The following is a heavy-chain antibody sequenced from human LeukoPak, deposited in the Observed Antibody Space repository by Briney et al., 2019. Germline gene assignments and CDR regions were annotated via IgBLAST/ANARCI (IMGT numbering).Heavy chain of an antibody. CDR3: AKAGAVVVVAAKYFDY. D-gene: IGHD2-15*01. CDR2: IKQDGSEK. Sequence: GGSLRLSCAASGFTFSSYWMSWVRRAPGKGLEWVANIKQDGSEKYYVDSVKGRFTISRDNAKNSLDLQMNSLRAEDTAVYYCAKAGAVVVVAAKYFDYWGQGTLVTVSS. CDR1: GFTFSSYW. J-gene: IGHJ4*02. V-gene: IGHV3-7*03.